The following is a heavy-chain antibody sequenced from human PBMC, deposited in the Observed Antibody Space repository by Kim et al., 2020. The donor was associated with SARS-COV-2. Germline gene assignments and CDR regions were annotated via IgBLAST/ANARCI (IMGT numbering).Heavy chain of an antibody. J-gene: IGHJ3*02. D-gene: IGHD4-17*01. CDR1: GFTVSSNY. CDR2: IYSGGST. Sequence: GGSLRLSCAASGFTVSSNYMSWVRQAPGKGLEWVSVIYSGGSTYYADSVKGRFTISRHNSKITLYLQMNSLRAEDTAVYYCARGPNTENAFDIWGQGTMVTVSS. V-gene: IGHV3-53*04. CDR3: ARGPNTENAFDI.